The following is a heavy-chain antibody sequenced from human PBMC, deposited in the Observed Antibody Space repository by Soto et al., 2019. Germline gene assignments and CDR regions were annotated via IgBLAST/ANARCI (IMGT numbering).Heavy chain of an antibody. CDR2: ISAYNGKT. V-gene: IGHV1-3*01. D-gene: IGHD3-10*01. J-gene: IGHJ5*02. CDR1: GYTFTSYA. CDR3: ARVIRGAYYNSPLDT. Sequence: EASVKVSCKASGYTFTSYAIHRVRQAPGQGFEWMGWISAYNGKTEYAEKFQGRVTMTRDTSASTAYMELSRLRFDDTAVYYCARVIRGAYYNSPLDTWGQGTVVTVSS.